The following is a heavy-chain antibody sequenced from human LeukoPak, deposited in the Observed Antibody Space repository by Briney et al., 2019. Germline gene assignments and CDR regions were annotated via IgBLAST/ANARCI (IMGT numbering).Heavy chain of an antibody. CDR3: ARNNYGDYGLNFDY. J-gene: IGHJ4*02. D-gene: IGHD4-17*01. CDR1: GGSISSYY. Sequence: KPSETLSLTCTVSGGSISSYYWSWIRQPPGKGLEWIGYIYYSGSTNYNPSLKSRVTISVDKSKNQFSLKLSSVTAADTAVYYCARNNYGDYGLNFDYWGQGTLVTVSS. CDR2: IYYSGST. V-gene: IGHV4-59*12.